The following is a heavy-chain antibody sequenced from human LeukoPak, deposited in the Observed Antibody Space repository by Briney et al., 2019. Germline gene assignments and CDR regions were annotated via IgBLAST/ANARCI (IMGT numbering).Heavy chain of an antibody. V-gene: IGHV3-7*01. CDR1: GFAVTNYW. CDR3: ARDQGSMIVVRMTNWFFDL. J-gene: IGHJ2*01. CDR2: INQDGSEI. Sequence: GGSLRLSCAPSGFAVTNYWMSWVRQAPGKGLEWLANINQDGSEIYYVDSVKGRFTISRDNGKNSLYLQINSLRADDTAVYYCARDQGSMIVVRMTNWFFDLWGRGTLVTVSS. D-gene: IGHD3-22*01.